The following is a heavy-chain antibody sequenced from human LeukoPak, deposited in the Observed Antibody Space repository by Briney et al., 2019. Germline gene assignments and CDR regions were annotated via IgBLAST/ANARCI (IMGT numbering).Heavy chain of an antibody. CDR2: SNPNSGGT. J-gene: IGHJ4*02. Sequence: ASVKVSCKASGYTFTGYYMHWVRQAPGQGLEWMGWSNPNSGGTNYAQKFQGRVTMTRDTSISTAYMELSRLRSDDTAVYYCARPARGYCTNGVCYTFAYWGQGTLVTVSS. CDR3: ARPARGYCTNGVCYTFAY. V-gene: IGHV1-2*02. D-gene: IGHD2-8*01. CDR1: GYTFTGYY.